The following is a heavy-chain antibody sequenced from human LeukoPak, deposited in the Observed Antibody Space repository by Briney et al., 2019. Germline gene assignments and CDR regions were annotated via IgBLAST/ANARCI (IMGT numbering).Heavy chain of an antibody. CDR1: GDSISSSLYY. V-gene: IGHV4-39*01. CDR3: ARQLDY. Sequence: SETLSLTCTVSGDSISSSLYYWVWIHQPPGKGLEWIGSIYYTGSSYYNPSLKSRVTISVDTSKNQFPLKLSSVTAADTAVYYCARQLDYWGQGTLVTVSS. J-gene: IGHJ4*02. CDR2: IYYTGSS.